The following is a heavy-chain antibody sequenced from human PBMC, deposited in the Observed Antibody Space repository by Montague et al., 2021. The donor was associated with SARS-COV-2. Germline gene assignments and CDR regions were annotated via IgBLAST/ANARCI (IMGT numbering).Heavy chain of an antibody. J-gene: IGHJ4*02. CDR1: GGSFSNYY. Sequence: SETLSLTCAISGGSFSNYYWSWIRQPPGKGLEWIGEVNQSGTTIYNPSVKSGVTISEDTSKNQFYLRLNSVTAADTAVYYCARKGSGRSDLAYWGQGATVTVSS. CDR3: ARKGSGRSDLAY. CDR2: VNQSGTT. V-gene: IGHV4-34*01. D-gene: IGHD1-26*01.